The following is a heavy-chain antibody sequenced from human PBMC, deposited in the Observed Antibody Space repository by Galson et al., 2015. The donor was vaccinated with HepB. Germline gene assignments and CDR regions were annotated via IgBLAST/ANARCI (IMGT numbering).Heavy chain of an antibody. CDR1: GFTFSDFY. Sequence: SLRLSCAASGFTFSDFYMSWIRQAPGKGLEWLSYISSSDNAIYYADSVKGRFAIPRDNAKNSQYLQMNSLRVEDTAVYYCAIPFGMGALDYWGQGTLVTVSS. D-gene: IGHD3-16*01. CDR3: AIPFGMGALDY. V-gene: IGHV3-11*01. CDR2: ISSSDNAI. J-gene: IGHJ4*02.